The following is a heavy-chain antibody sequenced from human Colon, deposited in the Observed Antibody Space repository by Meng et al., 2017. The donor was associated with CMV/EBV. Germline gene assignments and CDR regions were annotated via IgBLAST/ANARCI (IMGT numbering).Heavy chain of an antibody. CDR2: INTDGSYV. J-gene: IGHJ4*02. V-gene: IGHV3-74*03. D-gene: IGHD2-2*01. Sequence: GGSLRLSCAASGFTFSSHWMHWVRQAPGKGLVSVSRINTDGSYVTYADSVKGRFTISRDNAKNTLYLQMSSLRAEDTAVYYCAKTWGGYCGPTTCSHFDYWGQGTLVTVSS. CDR1: GFTFSSHW. CDR3: AKTWGGYCGPTTCSHFDY.